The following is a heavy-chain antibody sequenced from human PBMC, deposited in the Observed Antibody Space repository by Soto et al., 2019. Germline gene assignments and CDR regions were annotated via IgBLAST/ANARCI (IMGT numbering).Heavy chain of an antibody. V-gene: IGHV1-69*02. CDR1: GGAFNSYT. J-gene: IGHJ4*02. CDR2: INPIVNVV. Sequence: SVKVSCKASGGAFNSYTFSWVRRAPGQGLEWMGRINPIVNVVRYAQNFQDRVTITADKSTNTVYMELNSLKSEDTAVYYCARAPVKMAILTYGNFLDSWGRGTLVTVSS. CDR3: ARAPVKMAILTYGNFLDS. D-gene: IGHD2-2*02.